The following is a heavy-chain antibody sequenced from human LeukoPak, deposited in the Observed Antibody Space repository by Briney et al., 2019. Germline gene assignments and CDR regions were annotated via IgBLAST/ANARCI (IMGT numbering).Heavy chain of an antibody. CDR2: VSGNGGST. J-gene: IGHJ4*02. V-gene: IGHV3-23*01. Sequence: PGGSLRLSCAASGFTFSSYAMSWVRQAPGKGLEWVSGVSGNGGSTFYADSVKGRFTISRDNSKNTLYLQMNSLRVEDTALYYCAKDRITVTPYSFDYWGQGTLVTVSS. CDR3: AKDRITVTPYSFDY. CDR1: GFTFSSYA. D-gene: IGHD1-20*01.